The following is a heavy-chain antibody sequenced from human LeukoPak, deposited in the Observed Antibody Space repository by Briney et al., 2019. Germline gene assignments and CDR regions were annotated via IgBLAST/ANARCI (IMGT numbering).Heavy chain of an antibody. D-gene: IGHD6-19*01. CDR2: TNHSGST. CDR1: GGSFSGYY. CDR3: ARGYSSRWYGY. Sequence: SETLSLTCAVYGGSFSGYYWSWIRQPPGKGLEWIGETNHSGSTNYNPSLKSRVTISVDTSKNQFSLKLSSVTAADTAVYYCARGYSSRWYGYWGQGTLVTVSS. V-gene: IGHV4-34*01. J-gene: IGHJ4*02.